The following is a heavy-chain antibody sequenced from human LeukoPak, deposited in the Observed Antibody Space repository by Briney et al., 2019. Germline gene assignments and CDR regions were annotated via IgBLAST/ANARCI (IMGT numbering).Heavy chain of an antibody. J-gene: IGHJ4*02. CDR1: GYTITSLD. CDR2: INPNSGNR. Sequence: AASVKVSCKASGYTITSLDINWVRQATGQGLEWMGWINPNSGNRGYAQQFQGRVTITRDTSIRTAYMELTSLRSEDTAVYYCARVDGSPDYWGQGTLVTVSS. V-gene: IGHV1-8*03. CDR3: ARVDGSPDY. D-gene: IGHD2-15*01.